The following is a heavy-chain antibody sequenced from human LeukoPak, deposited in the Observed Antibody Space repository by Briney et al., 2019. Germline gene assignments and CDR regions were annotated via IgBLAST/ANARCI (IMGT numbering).Heavy chain of an antibody. CDR1: GFTFSSYW. CDR2: IKQDGSEK. J-gene: IGHJ6*02. V-gene: IGHV3-7*01. CDR3: ASVEFHDYGDYTDYYYYGMDV. Sequence: GGSLRLSCAASGFTFSSYWMSWVRQAPGKGLEWVANIKQDGSEKYYVDSVKGRFTISRDNAKNSLYLQMNSLRAEDTAVYYCASVEFHDYGDYTDYYYYGMDVWGQGTTVTVSS. D-gene: IGHD4-17*01.